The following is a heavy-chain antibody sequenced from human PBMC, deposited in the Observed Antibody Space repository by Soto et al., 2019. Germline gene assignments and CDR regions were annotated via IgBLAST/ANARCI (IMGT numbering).Heavy chain of an antibody. CDR2: ISFDGTKR. CDR3: AKFRYYDSSGYYPYDAFDI. V-gene: IGHV3-30*18. CDR1: GFTFSTYA. J-gene: IGHJ3*02. D-gene: IGHD3-22*01. Sequence: LRLSCAASGFTFSTYAMHWVCQAPGKGLEWVALISFDGTKRYYSDSFKGRFTISRDNSENTLYLQMNSLRVEDTAVYYCAKFRYYDSSGYYPYDAFDIWGQGTKVTVSS.